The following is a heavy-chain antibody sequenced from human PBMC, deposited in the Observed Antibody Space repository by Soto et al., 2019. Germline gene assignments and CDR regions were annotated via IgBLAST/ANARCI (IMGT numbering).Heavy chain of an antibody. J-gene: IGHJ4*02. V-gene: IGHV1-46*01. CDR3: ARVGWGLDIDY. Sequence: QVQLVQSGAEVKKPGASVKVSCKASGYTFTSHYMHWVRQDPGQGLEWMGIINPSGGGADYAQKFQGRLTMTRDTSTSTVYMELSSLRSEDTAEYYCARVGWGLDIDYWGQGTLVTVSS. CDR2: INPSGGGA. CDR1: GYTFTSHY. D-gene: IGHD2-21*02.